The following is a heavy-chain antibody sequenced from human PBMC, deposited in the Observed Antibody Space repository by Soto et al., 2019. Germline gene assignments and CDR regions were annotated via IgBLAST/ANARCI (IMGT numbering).Heavy chain of an antibody. Sequence: PVEALKLSCKASGFILNCYWIAWVREMPGKGLEWIGAIFLGDSDTKYSLSFEGQVTISADRSTSISFVQWDSLRASDSALYFCARQGRPYSAYGYYYDMDVWGPGTTVTVSS. CDR3: ARQGRPYSAYGYYYDMDV. CDR1: GFILNCYW. J-gene: IGHJ6*02. V-gene: IGHV5-51*01. D-gene: IGHD5-18*01. CDR2: IFLGDSDT.